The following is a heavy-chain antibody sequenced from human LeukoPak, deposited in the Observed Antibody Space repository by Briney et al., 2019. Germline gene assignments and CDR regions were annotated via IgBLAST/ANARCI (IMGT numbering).Heavy chain of an antibody. V-gene: IGHV3-74*01. CDR3: ARSQFDY. Sequence: GGSLRLSCATSGFAFSSYWMLWVRQVQGKGLVWVSRISGDGSTTTYADSVKGRFTISRDNTKNILYLQMDSLRTEDTAIYYCARSQFDYWGQGILVTVSS. CDR2: ISGDGSTT. CDR1: GFAFSSYW. J-gene: IGHJ4*02.